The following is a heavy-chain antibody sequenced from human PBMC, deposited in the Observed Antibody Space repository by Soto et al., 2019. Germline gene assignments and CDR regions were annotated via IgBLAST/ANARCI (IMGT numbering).Heavy chain of an antibody. Sequence: QVQLVQSGAEVKKPGASVKVSCKASGYTFTSYGISWVRQAPGQGLEGMGWISAYNGNTNYAQKLQGRVTMTTDTSTSTAYMELRSLRSDDMAVYYCARDLRYYDILSGGMDVWGQGTTVTVSS. V-gene: IGHV1-18*03. CDR1: GYTFTSYG. CDR3: ARDLRYYDILSGGMDV. J-gene: IGHJ6*02. D-gene: IGHD3-9*01. CDR2: ISAYNGNT.